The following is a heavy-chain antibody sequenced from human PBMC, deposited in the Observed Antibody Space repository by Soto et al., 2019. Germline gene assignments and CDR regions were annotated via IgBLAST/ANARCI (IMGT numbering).Heavy chain of an antibody. D-gene: IGHD5-18*01. V-gene: IGHV1-2*02. CDR1: GYTFTGYY. Sequence: GASVKVSCKASGYTFTGYYMHWVRQAPGQGLEWMGWINPNSGGTNYAQKFQGRVTMTRDTSTSTAYMELSRLRSDDTAVYYCAIRGYSYGYTDYYGMDAWGQGTTVTVSS. J-gene: IGHJ6*02. CDR3: AIRGYSYGYTDYYGMDA. CDR2: INPNSGGT.